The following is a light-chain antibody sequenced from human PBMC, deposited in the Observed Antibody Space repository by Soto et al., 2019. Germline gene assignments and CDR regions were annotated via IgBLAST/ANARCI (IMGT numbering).Light chain of an antibody. CDR1: SSDVGGYKY. CDR3: CAYAGRYSLL. J-gene: IGLJ2*01. V-gene: IGLV2-14*01. Sequence: QSALTQPASVSGSPGQSITISCSGTSSDVGGYKYVSWYQQHPGKAPKLMIYEVSNRPSGVSNRFSGSKSGNTASLTISGLQPEDEGDYYCCAYAGRYSLLFGGGTNLTVL. CDR2: EVS.